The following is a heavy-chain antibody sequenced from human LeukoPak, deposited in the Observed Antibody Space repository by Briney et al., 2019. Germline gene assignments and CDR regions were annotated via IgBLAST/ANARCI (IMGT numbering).Heavy chain of an antibody. J-gene: IGHJ4*02. V-gene: IGHV3-7*01. CDR2: IKQDGSEK. CDR1: GFTFSTSW. CDR3: ARAQSGFWSGYCFDY. D-gene: IGHD3-3*01. Sequence: GGSLRLSCAASGFTFSTSWMTWVRQAPGKGLEWVANIKQDGSEKYYVDSVKGRFAVSRDNAKNSLYLQMNSLRAEDTAVYYCARAQSGFWSGYCFDYWGQGTLVTVSS.